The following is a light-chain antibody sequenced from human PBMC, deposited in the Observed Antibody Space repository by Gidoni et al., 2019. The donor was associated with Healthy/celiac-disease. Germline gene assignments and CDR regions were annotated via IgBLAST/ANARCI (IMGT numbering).Light chain of an antibody. Sequence: QSALTQPAPVSGSPGQSIPIPCTGTSSDVGGYNYVSWYQQHPGKAPKLMIYDVSNRPSGVSNRFSGSKSGNTASLTISGLQAEDEADYYCSSYTSSSTLEVFGTGTKVTVL. V-gene: IGLV2-14*03. CDR3: SSYTSSSTLEV. J-gene: IGLJ1*01. CDR2: DVS. CDR1: SSDVGGYNY.